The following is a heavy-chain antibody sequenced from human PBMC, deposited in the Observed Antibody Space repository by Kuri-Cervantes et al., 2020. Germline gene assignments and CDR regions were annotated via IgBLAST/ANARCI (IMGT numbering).Heavy chain of an antibody. CDR3: AREYIVVVPAALSYYYYGMDV. J-gene: IGHJ6*02. CDR2: INHSGST. Sequence: SETLSLTCAVYGGSFSGYYWSWIRQPPGKGLEWIGEINHSGSTNYNPSLKSRVTISVDTSKNQFSLKLSSVTAADTAVYYCAREYIVVVPAALSYYYYGMDVWGQGTTVTSP. V-gene: IGHV4-34*01. CDR1: GGSFSGYY. D-gene: IGHD2-2*01.